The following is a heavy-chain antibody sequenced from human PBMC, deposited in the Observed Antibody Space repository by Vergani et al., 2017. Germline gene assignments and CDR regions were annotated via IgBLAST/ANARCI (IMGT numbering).Heavy chain of an antibody. J-gene: IGHJ6*02. CDR1: EFTFSNYA. V-gene: IGHV3-23*01. CDR3: ARDRRYYGSGSYYNADYYYGMDV. Sequence: EVQLLESGGGLVQPGGSLRLTCAASEFTFSNYAMNWVRQAPGKGLEWVSGISGSGVSAYYTDSVKGRFTISRDNSKNMLFLQMNNLRAEDTAVYYCARDRRYYGSGSYYNADYYYGMDVWGQGTTVTVSS. D-gene: IGHD3-10*01. CDR2: ISGSGVSA.